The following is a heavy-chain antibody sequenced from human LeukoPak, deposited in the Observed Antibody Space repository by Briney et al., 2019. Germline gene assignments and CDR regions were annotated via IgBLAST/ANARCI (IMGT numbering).Heavy chain of an antibody. CDR1: GFTFSSYA. V-gene: IGHV3-23*01. J-gene: IGHJ4*02. CDR2: ISGSGGST. D-gene: IGHD5-18*01. Sequence: PGGSLRLSCEASGFTFSSYAMSWVRQAPGKGLEWVSAISGSGGSTYYADSVKGRFTISRDNSKNTLYLQMNSLRAEDTAVYYCAKNQGYSYGYYFDYWGQGTLVTVSS. CDR3: AKNQGYSYGYYFDY.